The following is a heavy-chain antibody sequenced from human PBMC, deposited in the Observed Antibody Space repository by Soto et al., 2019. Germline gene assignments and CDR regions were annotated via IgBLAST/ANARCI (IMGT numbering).Heavy chain of an antibody. CDR2: ISYDGFNK. V-gene: IGHV3-30*18. CDR1: GFTVRSYG. Sequence: SCEASGFTVRSYGMNWVRQAPGKGLDLVAVISYDGFNKYYADSVKGRFTISRDNSRNTLDLQMNSLRVEDTAVYYCAKGGEGSCSRTSCLYFSDSWGQGTLVTVSS. D-gene: IGHD2-2*01. J-gene: IGHJ5*02. CDR3: AKGGEGSCSRTSCLYFSDS.